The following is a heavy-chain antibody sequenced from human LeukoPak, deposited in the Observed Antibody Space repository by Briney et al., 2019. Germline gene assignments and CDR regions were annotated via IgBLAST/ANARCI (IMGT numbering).Heavy chain of an antibody. Sequence: TGGSLRLSCAASGFTFSSYWMHWVRQPPGKGLVWVSRINSDGGTTSYADSVKGRFTISRDNSKNTLYLQLNSLTDEDTAVYYCAKKWGVGTTTLDYFDYWGQGTLVTASS. CDR1: GFTFSSYW. J-gene: IGHJ4*02. D-gene: IGHD1-26*01. CDR3: AKKWGVGTTTLDYFDY. V-gene: IGHV3-74*01. CDR2: INSDGGTT.